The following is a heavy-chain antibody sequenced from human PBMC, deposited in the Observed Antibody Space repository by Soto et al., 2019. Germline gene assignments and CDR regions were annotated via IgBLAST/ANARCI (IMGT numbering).Heavy chain of an antibody. Sequence: PGGSLRLSCAASGFTFNKYIMNGGRQAPGKGLEWVSSITSKTGDQYYADSVKGRFIISRDNTKNSLSLQVTSLRDEDTAVYYCARDLMPNDRGLGDLAYWGQGTLVTVSS. V-gene: IGHV3-21*06. CDR2: ITSKTGDQ. D-gene: IGHD3-22*01. J-gene: IGHJ4*02. CDR3: ARDLMPNDRGLGDLAY. CDR1: GFTFNKYI.